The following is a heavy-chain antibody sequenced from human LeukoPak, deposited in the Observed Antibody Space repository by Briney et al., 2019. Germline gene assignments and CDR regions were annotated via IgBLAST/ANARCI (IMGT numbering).Heavy chain of an antibody. CDR3: ARRERDYDYDY. Sequence: TSETLSLTCTVSGGSISSYYWSWIRQPPGKGLEWIGYIYYSGSTNYNPSLKSRVTISVDTSKNQFSLKLSSVTAADTAVYYCARRERDYDYDYWGQGTLVTVSS. CDR1: GGSISSYY. D-gene: IGHD5-12*01. CDR2: IYYSGST. V-gene: IGHV4-59*01. J-gene: IGHJ4*02.